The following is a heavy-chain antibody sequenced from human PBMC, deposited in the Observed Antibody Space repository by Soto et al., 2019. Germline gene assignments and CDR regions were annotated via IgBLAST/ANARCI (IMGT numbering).Heavy chain of an antibody. V-gene: IGHV3-30-3*01. J-gene: IGHJ6*02. CDR2: ISYDGSNK. D-gene: IGHD3-3*01. CDR3: AKGLQESGITIFGLPYFRVPLDA. CDR1: GFTFSSYA. Sequence: PGGSLRLSCAASGFTFSSYAMHWVRQAPGKGLEWVAVISYDGSNKYYADSVKGRFTISRDNSKNTLYLQMNSLRAEDTAVYYCAKGLQESGITIFGLPYFRVPLDAWGQGTPVTVSS.